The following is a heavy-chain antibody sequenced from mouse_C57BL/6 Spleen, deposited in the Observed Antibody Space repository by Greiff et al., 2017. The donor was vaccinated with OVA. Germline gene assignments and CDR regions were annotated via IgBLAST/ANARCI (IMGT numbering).Heavy chain of an antibody. J-gene: IGHJ3*01. CDR1: GYTFTDYN. V-gene: IGHV1-18*01. Sequence: EVQLQQSGPELVKPGASVKISCKASGYTFTDYNMDWVKQSRGKSLEWIGEINPNNGGTIYNQKFKGKATLTVDKSSSTAYMELSSLTSEDTAVYYCARRRRDSPAGFAYWGQGTLVTVSA. CDR2: INPNNGGT. CDR3: ARRRRDSPAGFAY. D-gene: IGHD3-2*01.